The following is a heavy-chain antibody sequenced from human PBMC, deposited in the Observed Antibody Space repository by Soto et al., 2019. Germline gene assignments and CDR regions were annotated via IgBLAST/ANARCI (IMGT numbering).Heavy chain of an antibody. CDR3: ASPLY. J-gene: IGHJ4*02. CDR2: IKQDGSEK. Sequence: EVELVESGGGLVQPGGSLRLSCAASGFTFSNDWMSWVRQAPGKGLEWVANIKQDGSEKYYVDSVKGRFTISRDNAKNSLYLQMNSLRAEDTAVYYCASPLYWGQGTLVTVSS. V-gene: IGHV3-7*01. CDR1: GFTFSNDW.